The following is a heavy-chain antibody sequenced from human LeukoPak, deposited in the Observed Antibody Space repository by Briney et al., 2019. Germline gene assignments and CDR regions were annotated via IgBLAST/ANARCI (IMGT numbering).Heavy chain of an antibody. J-gene: IGHJ6*03. V-gene: IGHV3-30*02. CDR3: AKEASPPSDYMDV. Sequence: PGGSRRLSCASSGFTFSSYGMHWVRQAPGKGLAWVSFIQYNGGKFYADSVKGRFAISRDNSKNTLYLEINSLRPDDTAVYYCAKEASPPSDYMDVWGTGTTVT. D-gene: IGHD6-6*01. CDR2: IQYNGGK. CDR1: GFTFSSYG.